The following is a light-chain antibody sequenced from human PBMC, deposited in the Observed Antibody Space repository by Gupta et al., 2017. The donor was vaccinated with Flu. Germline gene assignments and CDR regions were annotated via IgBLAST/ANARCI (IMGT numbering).Light chain of an antibody. V-gene: IGLV2-8*01. CDR3: SSYAGSNNFV. Sequence: QSAVPQPPSASGSPGRSVTISSTGTSSDLGAYNSVAWYQQHPGKAPKLMIYEVSQRPSGVPDRFSGSKSGNTASLTVSGLQAEDEADYYCSSYAGSNNFVFGGGTKLTVL. CDR1: SSDLGAYNS. CDR2: EVS. J-gene: IGLJ2*01.